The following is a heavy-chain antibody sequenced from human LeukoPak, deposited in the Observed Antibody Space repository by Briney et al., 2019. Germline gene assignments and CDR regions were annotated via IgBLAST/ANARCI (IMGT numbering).Heavy chain of an antibody. J-gene: IGHJ5*02. Sequence: SQTLSLTCTVSGGSISSGSYYWSWIRQPAGKGLEWIGRIYTSGSTNYNPSLKSRVTISVDTSKNQFSLKLSSVTAADTAVYYCARDSLNYYDSSGYSWGQGTLVTVSS. D-gene: IGHD3-22*01. CDR1: GGSISSGSYY. CDR3: ARDSLNYYDSSGYS. V-gene: IGHV4-61*02. CDR2: IYTSGST.